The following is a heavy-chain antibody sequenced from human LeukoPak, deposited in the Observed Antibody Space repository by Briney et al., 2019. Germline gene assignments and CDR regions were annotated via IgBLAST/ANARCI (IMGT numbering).Heavy chain of an antibody. V-gene: IGHV4-39*07. CDR2: INHSGST. Sequence: ASETLSLTCSVSGDSISSGSYYWGWIRQPPGKGLEWIGEINHSGSTNYNPSLKSRVTISVDPSKNQFSLKLSSVTAADTAVYYCAGGREITIFGVVITPPLDYWGQGTLVTVSS. CDR1: GDSISSGSYY. J-gene: IGHJ4*02. CDR3: AGGREITIFGVVITPPLDY. D-gene: IGHD3-3*01.